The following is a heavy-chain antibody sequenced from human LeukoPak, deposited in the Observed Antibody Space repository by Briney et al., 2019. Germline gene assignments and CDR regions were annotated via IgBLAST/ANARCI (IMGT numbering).Heavy chain of an antibody. V-gene: IGHV4-39*01. CDR3: ARNYYDSSGHDY. Sequence: SGTPVLTRAVSGCSISSSSYYWGWLRQPPGKGLEWIGSIYYSGSTYYNPSLKSRVTISVDTSKNQFSLKLSSVTAADTAVYYCARNYYDSSGHDYWGQGTLVTVSS. J-gene: IGHJ4*02. CDR1: GCSISSSSYY. D-gene: IGHD3-22*01. CDR2: IYYSGST.